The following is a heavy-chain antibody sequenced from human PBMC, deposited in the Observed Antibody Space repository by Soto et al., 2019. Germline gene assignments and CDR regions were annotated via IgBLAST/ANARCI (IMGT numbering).Heavy chain of an antibody. V-gene: IGHV3-30*18. CDR3: ANHLGPNYGDGDY. CDR1: GFTFSSYG. D-gene: IGHD4-17*01. J-gene: IGHJ4*02. CDR2: ISYDGSNK. Sequence: QVQLVESGGGVVQPGRSLRLSCAASGFTFSSYGMHWVRQAPGKGLEWVAVISYDGSNKYYADSVKGRITISRDNSKNTLYLQMNSLRAEDTAVYYCANHLGPNYGDGDYWGQGTLVTVSS.